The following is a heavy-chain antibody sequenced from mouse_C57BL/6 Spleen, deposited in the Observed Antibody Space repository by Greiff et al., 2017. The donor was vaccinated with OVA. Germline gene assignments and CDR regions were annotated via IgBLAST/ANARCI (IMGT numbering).Heavy chain of an antibody. J-gene: IGHJ2*01. V-gene: IGHV5-9-1*02. Sequence: DVMLVESGEGLVKPGGSLKLSCAASGFTFSSYAMSWVRQTPEKRLEWVAYISSGGDYIYYADTVKGRFTISRDNARNTLYLQMSSLKSEDTAMYYCTGEPYGSSYFDYWGQGTTLTVSS. CDR3: TGEPYGSSYFDY. CDR2: ISSGGDYI. CDR1: GFTFSSYA. D-gene: IGHD1-1*01.